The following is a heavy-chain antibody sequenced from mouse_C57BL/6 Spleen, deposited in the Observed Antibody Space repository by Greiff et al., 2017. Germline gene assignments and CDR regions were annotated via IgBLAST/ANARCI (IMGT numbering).Heavy chain of an antibody. V-gene: IGHV1-62-2*01. J-gene: IGHJ1*03. D-gene: IGHD1-1*01. CDR2: FYPGSGSI. CDR1: GYTFTEYT. CDR3: ERHEGGYGSRELYCYVDV. Sequence: VQLQQSGAELVKPGASVKLSCKASGYTFTEYTIHWVKQRSGQGLEWIGWFYPGSGSIKYNEKFKDKATLTADKSSSTVYMELNRVTSEDTAVYFEERHEGGYGSRELYCYVDVWGTGTTVTVSS.